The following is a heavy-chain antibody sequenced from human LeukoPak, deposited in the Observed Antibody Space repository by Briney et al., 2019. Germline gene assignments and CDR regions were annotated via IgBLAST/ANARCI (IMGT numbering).Heavy chain of an antibody. D-gene: IGHD4-23*01. CDR2: IKQNGGER. CDR1: GFTFSDYW. Sequence: GESLRLSCVASGFTFSDYWMTWVRQAPGKGLEWVANIKQNGGERYYVDSVKGRSTISRDNAKNSLYLQMNSLRAEDTAVYYCARDSGKARSDYWGQGALVTVSS. V-gene: IGHV3-7*03. CDR3: ARDSGKARSDY. J-gene: IGHJ4*02.